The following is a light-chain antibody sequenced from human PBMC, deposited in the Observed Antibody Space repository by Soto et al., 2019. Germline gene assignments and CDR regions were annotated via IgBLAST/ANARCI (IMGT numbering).Light chain of an antibody. CDR1: QSVSNNY. Sequence: EIVLTQSPGTLSLSPGERATLSCRASQSVSNNYLAWFQQTPGQAPRLLIYDTSRRATGIPDRFSGSGSGTDFTLTISRLEPEDPAMYYCQQYGNSPRTFGQGTKVEIK. V-gene: IGKV3-20*01. CDR3: QQYGNSPRT. CDR2: DTS. J-gene: IGKJ1*01.